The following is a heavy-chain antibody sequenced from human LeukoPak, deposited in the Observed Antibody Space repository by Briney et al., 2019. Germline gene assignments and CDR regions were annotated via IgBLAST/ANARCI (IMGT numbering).Heavy chain of an antibody. CDR3: ARGNYYDSSGYPDAFDI. D-gene: IGHD3-22*01. CDR1: GGSISSCVYC. V-gene: IGHV4-30-2*01. J-gene: IGHJ3*02. Sequence: SQTLSLTCAVSGGSISSCVYCWTWLRQPPGKGLEWIVYSYHSGSTYYNPSLKSRVTISVDRSKNQFSLKLSSVTAADTAVYYCARGNYYDSSGYPDAFDIWGQGTMVTVSS. CDR2: SYHSGST.